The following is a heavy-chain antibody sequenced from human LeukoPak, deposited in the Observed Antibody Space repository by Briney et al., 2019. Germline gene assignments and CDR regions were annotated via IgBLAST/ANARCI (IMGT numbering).Heavy chain of an antibody. CDR2: INPNSDGT. J-gene: IGHJ5*02. D-gene: IGHD2-2*01. Sequence: ASVKVSCKASGYTFTGYYMHWVRQAPGQGLEWMGWINPNSDGTNYAQKFQGRVTMTRDTSISTAYMELSRLRSDDTAVYYCARRRGLGYCSSTSCYARGGWFDPWGQGTLVTVSS. CDR3: ARRRGLGYCSSTSCYARGGWFDP. CDR1: GYTFTGYY. V-gene: IGHV1-2*02.